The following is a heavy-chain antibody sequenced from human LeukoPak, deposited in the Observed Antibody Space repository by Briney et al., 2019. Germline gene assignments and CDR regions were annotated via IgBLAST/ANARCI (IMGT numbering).Heavy chain of an antibody. Sequence: GGSLRLSCAASGFTFSSYAMSWVRQAPGKGLEWVSVIYSGGSTYYADSMKGRFTISRDNSKNTLYLQMNSLGAEDTAVYYCARAYSSGYYYYFDYWGQGTLVTVSS. V-gene: IGHV3-66*01. D-gene: IGHD3-22*01. CDR1: GFTFSSYA. CDR2: IYSGGST. CDR3: ARAYSSGYYYYFDY. J-gene: IGHJ4*02.